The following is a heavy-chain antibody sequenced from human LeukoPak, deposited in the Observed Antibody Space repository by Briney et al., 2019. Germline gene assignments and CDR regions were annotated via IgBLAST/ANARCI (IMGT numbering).Heavy chain of an antibody. J-gene: IGHJ6*03. D-gene: IGHD5-18*01. V-gene: IGHV4-34*01. CDR2: INHSGST. CDR3: ARFPGRQLWFVGYMDV. CDR1: GGSFSGYY. Sequence: SETMSLTSAVYGGSFSGYYWSWIRQPPGKGLGWIGEINHSGSTNYNPSLKSRVTISVDTSKNQFSLKLSSVTAADTAVYYCARFPGRQLWFVGYMDVWSKGTTVTVSS.